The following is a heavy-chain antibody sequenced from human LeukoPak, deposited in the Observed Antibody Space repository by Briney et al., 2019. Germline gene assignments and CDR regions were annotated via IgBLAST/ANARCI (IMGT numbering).Heavy chain of an antibody. V-gene: IGHV3-7*05. J-gene: IGHJ4*02. CDR3: ARLVGATHLDY. CDR2: IKQDGSEK. D-gene: IGHD1-26*01. Sequence: TGGSLRLSCAASGFTFSSNWMSWVRQAPGKGLEWVANIKQDGSEKYYVDSVKGRFTISRDNAKNLVFLQMSSLRAEDTAVYYSARLVGATHLDYWGQGTLVTVSS. CDR1: GFTFSSNW.